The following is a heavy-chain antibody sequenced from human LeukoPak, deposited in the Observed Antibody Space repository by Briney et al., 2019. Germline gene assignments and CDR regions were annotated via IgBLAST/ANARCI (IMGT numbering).Heavy chain of an antibody. CDR2: IDNDGSTT. V-gene: IGHV3-74*01. CDR3: ATTYYYDRSGYAGY. CDR1: GFTFSTYW. Sequence: GGSLRLSCAASGFTFSTYWMHWVRQAPGKGLVWVSRIDNDGSTTNYADSVKGRFTISRDNAKNTLYLQMSSLGAEDTAVYYCATTYYYDRSGYAGYWGQGTLVTVSS. J-gene: IGHJ4*02. D-gene: IGHD3-22*01.